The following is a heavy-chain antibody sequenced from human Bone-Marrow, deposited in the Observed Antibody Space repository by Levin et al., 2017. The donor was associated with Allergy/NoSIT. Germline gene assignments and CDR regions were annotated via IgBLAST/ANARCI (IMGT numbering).Heavy chain of an antibody. CDR2: IRGSNDGT. J-gene: IGHJ3*02. D-gene: IGHD3-10*01. CDR3: AKGLFEGLVRGAFDI. V-gene: IGHV3-23*01. CDR1: GFTFSSYA. Sequence: QAGGSLRLSCAASGFTFSSYAMNWLRQAPGKGLEWVSSIRGSNDGTYYADSVKGRFTLSRDNSKNTLYLQMNSLRAEDTAVYYCAKGLFEGLVRGAFDIWGQGTMVSVSS.